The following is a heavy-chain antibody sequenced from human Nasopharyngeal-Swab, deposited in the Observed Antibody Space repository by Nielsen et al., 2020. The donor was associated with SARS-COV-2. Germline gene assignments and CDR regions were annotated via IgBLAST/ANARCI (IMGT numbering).Heavy chain of an antibody. CDR3: ARGGYYGSGSYFHYYYGMDV. V-gene: IGHV1-69*13. CDR2: IIPIFGTA. J-gene: IGHJ6*02. Sequence: LVKVSCKASGGTFSSYAISWVRQAPGQGLEWMGGIIPIFGTANYAQKFQGRVTITADESTSTAYMELSSLRSEDTAVYYCARGGYYGSGSYFHYYYGMDVWGQGTTVTVSS. D-gene: IGHD3-10*01. CDR1: GGTFSSYA.